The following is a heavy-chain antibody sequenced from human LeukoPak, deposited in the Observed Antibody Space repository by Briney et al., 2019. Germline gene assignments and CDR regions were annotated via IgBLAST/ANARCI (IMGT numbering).Heavy chain of an antibody. CDR1: GGSFSGYY. J-gene: IGHJ4*02. D-gene: IGHD5-24*01. CDR3: ARRRGYNKGAPDY. CDR2: INHSGST. V-gene: IGHV4-34*01. Sequence: PSETLSLTCAVYGGSFSGYYWSWIRQPPGKGLEWIGEINHSGSTNYNPSLKSRVTISVDTSKNQFSLKLSSVTAADTAVYYCARRRGYNKGAPDYWGQGTLVTVSS.